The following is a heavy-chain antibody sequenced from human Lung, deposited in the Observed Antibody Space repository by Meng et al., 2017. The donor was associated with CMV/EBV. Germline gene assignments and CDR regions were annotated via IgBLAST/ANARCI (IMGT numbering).Heavy chain of an antibody. Sequence: SETLSLXCAISGDSVSSNSAAWNWIRQSPSRGLEWLGRTYYRYKWYNDYAVSVKSRITINPDTSKNQFSLQPNSVTPEDTAVYYCARGGFSYHYNWLDPWGQGXLVTVSS. CDR2: TYYRYKWYN. CDR3: ARGGFSYHYNWLDP. J-gene: IGHJ5*02. D-gene: IGHD5-18*01. V-gene: IGHV6-1*01. CDR1: GDSVSSNSAA.